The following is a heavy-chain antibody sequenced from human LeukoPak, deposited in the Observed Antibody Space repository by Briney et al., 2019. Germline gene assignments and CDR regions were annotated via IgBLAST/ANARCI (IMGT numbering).Heavy chain of an antibody. Sequence: PSETLSLTCTVCGGSISSSSYYWGWIRQPPGKGLEWIGSIYYSGSTYYNPSLKSRVTISVDTSKNQFSLKLSSVTAADTAVYYCARGLEVAGNYFDYWGQGTLVTVSS. D-gene: IGHD6-19*01. V-gene: IGHV4-39*01. CDR1: GGSISSSSYY. CDR2: IYYSGST. CDR3: ARGLEVAGNYFDY. J-gene: IGHJ4*02.